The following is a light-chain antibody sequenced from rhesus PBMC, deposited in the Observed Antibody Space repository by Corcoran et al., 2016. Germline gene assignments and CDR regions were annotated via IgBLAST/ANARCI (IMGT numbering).Light chain of an antibody. CDR1: ESVSVVGINL. CDR2: QAS. V-gene: IGKV7-13*01. Sequence: DIVLTQSPASLAVSPGQRATITCRASESVSVVGINLIHWYQQKPGQPPKLLIYQASNKDTGVPARFSVSGSGTDFPLTLNPVEADDAADYYCLQSTNSRTFGPGTKVEIK. J-gene: IGKJ1*01. CDR3: LQSTNSRT.